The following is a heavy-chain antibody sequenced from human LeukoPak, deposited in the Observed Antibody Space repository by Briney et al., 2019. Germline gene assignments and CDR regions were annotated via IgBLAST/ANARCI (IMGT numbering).Heavy chain of an antibody. J-gene: IGHJ6*03. CDR2: IYTSGST. Sequence: SETLSLTCTVSGGSISSYYWSWLRQPAGKGLEWIGRIYTSGSTNYNPSLKSRVTMSVGTSKNQFSLKLSSVTAADTAVYYCARYAGATSYYYYMDVWGKGTTVTISS. CDR3: ARYAGATSYYYYMDV. CDR1: GGSISSYY. V-gene: IGHV4-4*07. D-gene: IGHD5-12*01.